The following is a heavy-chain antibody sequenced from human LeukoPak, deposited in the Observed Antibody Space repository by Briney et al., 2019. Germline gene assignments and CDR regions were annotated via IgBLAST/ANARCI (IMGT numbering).Heavy chain of an antibody. J-gene: IGHJ4*02. CDR1: GYTFIRLW. V-gene: IGHV5-51*01. CDR3: ATGGIYSSNFDY. CDR2: IYPGDSET. Sequence: PRESLKISCKGSGYTFIRLWIGWVRQMPGKGLEWMGIIYPGDSETRYSPSFQGQVTISVDKSISTAYLQWSSLKASDTAVYYCATGGIYSSNFDYWGQGTLVTVSS. D-gene: IGHD5-18*01.